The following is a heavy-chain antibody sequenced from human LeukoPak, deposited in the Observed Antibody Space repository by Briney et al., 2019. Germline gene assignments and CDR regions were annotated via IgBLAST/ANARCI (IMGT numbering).Heavy chain of an antibody. J-gene: IGHJ5*02. CDR2: ISGSGSST. V-gene: IGHV3-23*01. Sequence: PGGSLRLSCAASGFTFSSYAMSWVRQAPGKGLEWVSSISGSGSSTYYADSVKGRVAISSDNSKNTLFLQMNSLRVEDTAVYYCAKGGATKASWGQGTLVTVSS. D-gene: IGHD1-26*01. CDR1: GFTFSSYA. CDR3: AKGGATKAS.